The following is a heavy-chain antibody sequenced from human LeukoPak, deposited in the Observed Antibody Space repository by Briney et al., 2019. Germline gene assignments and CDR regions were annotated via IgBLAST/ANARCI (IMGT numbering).Heavy chain of an antibody. D-gene: IGHD3-16*01. Sequence: GGSLRLSCAASGFTFSDYWMSWVRQAPGQGLTWVAHMNQDGSGQHFVASVQGRFTISRDNAKNSLYLQMDSLRAEDTAVYCCAGGALDYWGQGTPVTVS. J-gene: IGHJ1*01. CDR2: MNQDGSGQ. V-gene: IGHV3-7*04. CDR3: AGGALDY. CDR1: GFTFSDYW.